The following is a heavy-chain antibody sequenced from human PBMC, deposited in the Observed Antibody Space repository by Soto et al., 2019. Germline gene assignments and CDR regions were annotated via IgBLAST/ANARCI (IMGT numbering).Heavy chain of an antibody. J-gene: IGHJ3*02. V-gene: IGHV4-30-2*01. D-gene: IGHD3-16*01. CDR3: ARATLYALDAFDI. CDR2: IYHSGST. CDR1: CGSISSGGYS. Sequence: PSETLSLTCAVSCGSISSGGYSWSWIRQPPGKGLEWIGYIYHSGSTYYNPSLKSRVTISVDRSKNQFSLKLSSVTAADTAVYYCARATLYALDAFDIWGQGTMVTVSS.